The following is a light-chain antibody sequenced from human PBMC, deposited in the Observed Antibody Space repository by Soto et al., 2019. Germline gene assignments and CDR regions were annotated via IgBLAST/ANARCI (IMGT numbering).Light chain of an antibody. CDR2: GAS. Sequence: EIVLTQSPATLSVSPGERATLSCRASQSVHRNLAWYQQKPGQAPRLLIYGASTRATGIPVRFSGSGSGTEFTLTVSSLQSDDFALYYCQHYDNWPFTFGPGTKVDIK. CDR1: QSVHRN. V-gene: IGKV3-15*01. CDR3: QHYDNWPFT. J-gene: IGKJ3*01.